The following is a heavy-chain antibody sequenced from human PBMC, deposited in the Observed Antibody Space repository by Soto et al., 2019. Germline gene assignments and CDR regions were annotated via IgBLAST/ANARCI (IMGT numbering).Heavy chain of an antibody. D-gene: IGHD4-17*01. CDR1: GGSISSGGYH. V-gene: IGHV4-31*03. CDR2: IFNSGST. J-gene: IGHJ4*02. Sequence: QVQLQESGPGLVKPSQTLSLICTVSGGSISSGGYHWTWIRQHPGRGLEWIGYIFNSGSTHYNPSLKSRVXXSXDXXTHQCSLKLCSVTAADTAVYYCAGGGVDGDHYFDNWGQGMLVTVSS. CDR3: AGGGVDGDHYFDN.